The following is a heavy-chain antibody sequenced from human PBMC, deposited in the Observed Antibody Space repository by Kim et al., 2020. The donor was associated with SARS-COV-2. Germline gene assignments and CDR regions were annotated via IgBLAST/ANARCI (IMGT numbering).Heavy chain of an antibody. CDR3: TRRSDQLLTLDYGMDV. Sequence: GGSLRLSCAASGFTFSGSAMHWVRQASGKGLEWVGRIRSKANSYATAYAASVKGRFTISRDDSKNTAYLQMNSLKTEDTAVYYCTRRSDQLLTLDYGMDVWGQGTTVTVSS. J-gene: IGHJ6*02. CDR1: GFTFSGSA. V-gene: IGHV3-73*01. CDR2: IRSKANSYAT. D-gene: IGHD2-2*01.